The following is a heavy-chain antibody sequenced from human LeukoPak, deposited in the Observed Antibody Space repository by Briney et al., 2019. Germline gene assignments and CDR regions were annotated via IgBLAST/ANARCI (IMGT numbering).Heavy chain of an antibody. CDR1: GGSISPYY. Sequence: SETLSLTCTVSGGSISPYYWSWLRQPPGKGLEWIGYIYYSGTTTYNPSLESRVTMSVDTSKDQVSLNLNSVTAADTAVYYCARDLKIGYNSGWYSFDYWGQGILVTVSS. D-gene: IGHD6-19*01. V-gene: IGHV4-59*01. J-gene: IGHJ4*02. CDR2: IYYSGTT. CDR3: ARDLKIGYNSGWYSFDY.